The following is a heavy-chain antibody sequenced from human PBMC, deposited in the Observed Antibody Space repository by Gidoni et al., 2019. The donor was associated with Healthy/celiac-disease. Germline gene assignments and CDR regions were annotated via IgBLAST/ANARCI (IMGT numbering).Heavy chain of an antibody. CDR2: IYYSGNT. V-gene: IGHV4-39*01. Sequence: QLQLQESGPGLVKPSETLSLTCTVSGGPISSSSYYWSWIRQPPGKGLEWIGSIYYSGNTYYNPSLKSRVTISVDTSNNQFSLRLSSVTAADTAVYYCARPGEMATIGDYFDYWGQGTLVTVSS. CDR3: ARPGEMATIGDYFDY. J-gene: IGHJ4*02. D-gene: IGHD5-12*01. CDR1: GGPISSSSYY.